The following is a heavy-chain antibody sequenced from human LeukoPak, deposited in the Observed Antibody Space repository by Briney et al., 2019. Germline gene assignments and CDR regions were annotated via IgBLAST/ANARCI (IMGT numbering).Heavy chain of an antibody. CDR2: ISYDGSNK. CDR3: VTIGNLSRFDY. Sequence: PGGSLRLSCAASGFTFSSYAMHWVRQAPGKGLEWVAVISYDGSNKYYADSVKGRFTISRDNSKNTLYLQMNSLRAEDTAVYYCVTIGNLSRFDYWGQGTLVTVSS. CDR1: GFTFSSYA. V-gene: IGHV3-30-3*01. J-gene: IGHJ4*02. D-gene: IGHD3-9*01.